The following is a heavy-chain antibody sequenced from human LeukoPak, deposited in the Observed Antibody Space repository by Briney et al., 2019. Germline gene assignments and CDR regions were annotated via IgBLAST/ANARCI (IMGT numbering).Heavy chain of an antibody. V-gene: IGHV3-30*02. J-gene: IGHJ3*02. CDR2: IWYDGIRK. CDR3: AREGSGDFDI. CDR1: GFTFTDHV. Sequence: GGSLSLSCAASGFTFTDHVMHWVRQAPGKGLEWVALIWYDGIRKNFADSLKGRFTISRDNSKNMVFLQMNSLRAEDTAVYYCAREGSGDFDIWGQGTMVTVSS. D-gene: IGHD3-10*01.